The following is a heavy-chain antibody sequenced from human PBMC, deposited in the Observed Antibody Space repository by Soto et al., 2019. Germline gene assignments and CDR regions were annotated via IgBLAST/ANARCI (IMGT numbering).Heavy chain of an antibody. V-gene: IGHV1-69*01. J-gene: IGHJ6*02. Sequence: QVQLVQSGAEVKKPGSSVKVSCKASGGTFSSYAISWVRQAPGQGLERMGGIIPIFGTANYAQKFQGRVTITADESTSTAYVELSSLRSEDTAVYYCARVIAALRGMDVWGQRSTVTVSS. CDR3: ARVIAALRGMDV. CDR2: IIPIFGTA. CDR1: GGTFSSYA. D-gene: IGHD6-13*01.